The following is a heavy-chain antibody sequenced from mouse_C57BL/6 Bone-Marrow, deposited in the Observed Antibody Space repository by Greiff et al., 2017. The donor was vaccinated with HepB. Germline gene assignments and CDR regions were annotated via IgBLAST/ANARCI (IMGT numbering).Heavy chain of an antibody. V-gene: IGHV1-15*01. CDR2: IDPETGGT. CDR3: TRSLLRGAMDD. J-gene: IGHJ4*01. D-gene: IGHD1-2*01. CDR1: GYTFTDYE. Sequence: VQLQQSGAELVRPGASVTLSCKASGYTFTDYEMHWVKQTPVHGLEWIGAIDPETGGTAYNQKFKGKAILTADKSSSTAYMELRSLTSADSAVYCCTRSLLRGAMDDWGQGTSVTVSS.